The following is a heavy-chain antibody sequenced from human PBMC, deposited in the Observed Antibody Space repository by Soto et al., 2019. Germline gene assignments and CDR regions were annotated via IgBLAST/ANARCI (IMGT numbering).Heavy chain of an antibody. V-gene: IGHV1-8*01. CDR3: ARGNPFKYAGFDV. D-gene: IGHD6-25*01. CDR2: MNAKSGDT. CDR1: GYTFSDFD. J-gene: IGHJ6*02. Sequence: QAHLEQSGAEVKRPGASVKVSCKASGYTFSDFDINWLRQASGQGPEWMGWMNAKSGDTFFAQRFQGKIHHTWDPPLSTALLEMGSPTSDDTGKDYCARGNPFKYAGFDVWGQGTTVAVSS.